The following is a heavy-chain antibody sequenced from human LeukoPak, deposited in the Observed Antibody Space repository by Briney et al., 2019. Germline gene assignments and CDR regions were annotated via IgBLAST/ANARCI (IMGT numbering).Heavy chain of an antibody. J-gene: IGHJ4*02. D-gene: IGHD2-21*02. CDR3: ARHPLYCGGDCSICFDY. CDR2: IYYSGNT. CDR1: GGSISSSSYY. Sequence: SETLSLTCTVSGGSISSSSYYWGWIRQPPGKGLEWIGSIYYSGNTYYNPSLKSRVTISVDTSKNQFSLELSSVTAADTAVYYCARHPLYCGGDCSICFDYWGQGTLVTVSS. V-gene: IGHV4-39*01.